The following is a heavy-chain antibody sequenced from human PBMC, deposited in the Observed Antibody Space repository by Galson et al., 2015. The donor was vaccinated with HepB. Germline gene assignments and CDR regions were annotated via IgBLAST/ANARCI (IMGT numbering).Heavy chain of an antibody. V-gene: IGHV3-48*03. D-gene: IGHD1-26*01. CDR1: GFTFSNYE. CDR2: ISSSSTII. J-gene: IGHJ3*02. Sequence: SLRLSCAASGFTFSNYEMNWVRQAPGKGLEWVSYISSSSTIIYYADAVKGRFTISRDNAKNSLFLQMNGLRAEDTADYYCARGGGISYPMNAFDIWGQGTVVTVSS. CDR3: ARGGGISYPMNAFDI.